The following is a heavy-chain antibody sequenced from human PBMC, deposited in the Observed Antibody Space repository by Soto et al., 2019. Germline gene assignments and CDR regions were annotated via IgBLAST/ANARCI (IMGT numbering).Heavy chain of an antibody. D-gene: IGHD3-3*01. V-gene: IGHV4-34*01. Sequence: SETLSLTCAVYGVSFSGYYWSWILQPPGKGLEWIGEINHSGSTNYNPSLKSRVTISVDTSKKQFSMKLSSVTAADTAVYYCARGSGYPIYSYHNYMAGWAKGTKLPVAS. CDR3: ARGSGYPIYSYHNYMAG. J-gene: IGHJ6*03. CDR1: GVSFSGYY. CDR2: INHSGST.